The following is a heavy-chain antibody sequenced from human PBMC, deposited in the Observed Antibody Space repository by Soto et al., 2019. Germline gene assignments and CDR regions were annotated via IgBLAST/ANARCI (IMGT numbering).Heavy chain of an antibody. Sequence: GGSVTLSCGAAGFTFSSHGMHWVRQAPGKGLEWVAVICYVGSNKYYADSVKGRFTISKDNSKNTQYLQMNSLKDENTAVYYCARARYYFDYWGQGTLVTVSS. V-gene: IGHV3-33*01. J-gene: IGHJ4*02. CDR3: ARARYYFDY. CDR1: GFTFSSHG. CDR2: ICYVGSNK.